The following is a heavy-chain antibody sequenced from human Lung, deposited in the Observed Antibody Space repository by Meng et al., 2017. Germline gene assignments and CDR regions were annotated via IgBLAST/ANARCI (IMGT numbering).Heavy chain of an antibody. CDR3: VRSSAWVRTGFDP. CDR2: IGHSGFT. CDR1: GGSISTRGYY. Sequence: LSGSGRGVVKPSEALCPTCSVAGGSISTRGYYWGWIRQPPGKGLEWIGSIGHSGFTYYTPSLKSRVAVSLDTSKSQFSLMLTSVTAADTAVYYCVRSSAWVRTGFDPWGQGTLVTVSS. D-gene: IGHD6-19*01. V-gene: IGHV4-39*01. J-gene: IGHJ5*02.